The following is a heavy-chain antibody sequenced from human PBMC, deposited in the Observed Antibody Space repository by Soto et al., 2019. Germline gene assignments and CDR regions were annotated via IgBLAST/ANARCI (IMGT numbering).Heavy chain of an antibody. V-gene: IGHV3-23*01. CDR1: RFTFSRYA. CDR3: ATDYEAVPANRYGGHFDV. Sequence: GGYLRLSCAACRFTFSRYAMSWVRQAPGQGLEWVSGISGSGDLTYYADSVAAQFTISRDNAKNTLYLQMRSLRVEDTALYYCATDYEAVPANRYGGHFDVWGQGTPVTVSS. CDR2: ISGSGDLT. D-gene: IGHD2-2*01. J-gene: IGHJ4*02.